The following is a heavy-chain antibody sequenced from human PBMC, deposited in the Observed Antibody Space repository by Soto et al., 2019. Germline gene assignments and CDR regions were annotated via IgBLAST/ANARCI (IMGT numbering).Heavy chain of an antibody. D-gene: IGHD1-26*01. V-gene: IGHV1-18*01. CDR2: ISAHNGDT. CDR3: ARSSGTYPPSRYYYGLDV. J-gene: IGHJ6*02. Sequence: QVQLVQSGPEVKKPGASVKVSCKASGYTFTSYGFSWVRQAPGQGLEWMGWISAHNGDTLYAQKFQDRITMTTDTSTNTAYLELRSLKSGDTAVFYCARSSGTYPPSRYYYGLDVWGQGTTVTVSS. CDR1: GYTFTSYG.